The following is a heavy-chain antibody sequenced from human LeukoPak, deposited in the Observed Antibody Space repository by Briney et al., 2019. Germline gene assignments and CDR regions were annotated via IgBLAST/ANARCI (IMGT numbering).Heavy chain of an antibody. CDR3: AKLTGWGDY. Sequence: GGSLRLSCAASGFTFSGFSMTWVRQAPGKGLEWVSTISGGGGSTYYASPVKGRFTISRDSSKDTLSLQMNSLRAEDTAIYYCAKLTGWGDYWGQGVLVAVSS. CDR1: GFTFSGFS. V-gene: IGHV3-23*01. J-gene: IGHJ4*02. D-gene: IGHD3-16*01. CDR2: ISGGGGST.